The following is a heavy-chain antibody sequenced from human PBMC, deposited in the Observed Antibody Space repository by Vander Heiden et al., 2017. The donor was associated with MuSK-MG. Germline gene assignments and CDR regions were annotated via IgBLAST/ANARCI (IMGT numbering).Heavy chain of an antibody. D-gene: IGHD1-1*01. CDR3: ARHGPDGVQRRFDP. Sequence: QLQLQESGPGLVKPSETLSLTCTVPGGSISSSSYSLDWLRQPPGKGLAWIVSIYYSGTNYYGPSLKSRVTISRDTSKNQFSLKLSSVSAADTAVYYCARHGPDGVQRRFDPWGQGTLVTVSS. J-gene: IGHJ5*02. CDR1: GGSISSSSYS. V-gene: IGHV4-39*01. CDR2: IYYSGTN.